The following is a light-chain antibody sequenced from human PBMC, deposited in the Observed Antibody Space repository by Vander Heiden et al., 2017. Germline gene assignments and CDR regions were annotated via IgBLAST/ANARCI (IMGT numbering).Light chain of an antibody. CDR2: LEGCGNY. CDR1: SGHSGYI. Sequence: QPVLTQSSSASASLGSSVKLTCTLSSGHSGYIITWHQQQPGQAPRYSTKLEGCGNYNKGSGVPDRFSGSSSGAAPSLTISNLQFEDEADYYCDTRDSNTLHVVFGGGTKLTVL. J-gene: IGLJ2*01. CDR3: DTRDSNTLHVV. V-gene: IGLV4-60*02.